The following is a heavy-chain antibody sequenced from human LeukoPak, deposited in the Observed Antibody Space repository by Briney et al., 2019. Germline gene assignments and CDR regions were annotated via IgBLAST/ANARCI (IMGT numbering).Heavy chain of an antibody. CDR3: ARDPYYDSSGYYSLDY. J-gene: IGHJ4*02. CDR1: GFTFSSYE. CDR2: ISSSGSTI. D-gene: IGHD3-22*01. V-gene: IGHV3-48*03. Sequence: GGSLRLSCAASGFTFSSYEMNWVRQAPGKGLEWVSYISSSGSTIYYADSVKGRFTISRDRSKNTLYLQMISLRAEDTAVYYCARDPYYDSSGYYSLDYWGQGTLVTVSS.